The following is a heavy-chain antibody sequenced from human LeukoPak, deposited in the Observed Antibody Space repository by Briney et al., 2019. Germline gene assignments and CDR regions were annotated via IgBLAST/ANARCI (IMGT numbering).Heavy chain of an antibody. CDR3: ARDTMIRGADY. D-gene: IGHD3-10*01. J-gene: IGHJ4*02. Sequence: SETLSLTCTVSGGPISSSSYYWAWIRQPPGKGLEWIGSIYYSGNTYYNPSLKSRVTISEDTSKNQFSLNLTSVTAADTAVYYCARDTMIRGADYWGQGTLVTVTS. CDR1: GGPISSSSYY. V-gene: IGHV4-39*07. CDR2: IYYSGNT.